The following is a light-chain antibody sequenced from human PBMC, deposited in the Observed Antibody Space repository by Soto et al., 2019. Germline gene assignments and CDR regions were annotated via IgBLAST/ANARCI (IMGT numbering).Light chain of an antibody. CDR1: QSISNY. Sequence: DIQMTQSPSFRSASVGDRVTITCRASQSISNYLNWYQQKPGKAPKLLIYDASSLESGVPSRFSGSGSRTEFTLTISSLQPDDFATYYCQQYNSYSRTFGQGTKVDIK. J-gene: IGKJ1*01. CDR2: DAS. CDR3: QQYNSYSRT. V-gene: IGKV1-5*01.